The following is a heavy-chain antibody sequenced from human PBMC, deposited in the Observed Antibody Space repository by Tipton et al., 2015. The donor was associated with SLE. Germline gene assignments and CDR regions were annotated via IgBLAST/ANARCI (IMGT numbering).Heavy chain of an antibody. CDR3: ARVPFYYYYYMDV. CDR1: GGPFGGYF. Sequence: TLSLTCAVHGGPFGGYFWTWIRQPPGKGLEWIGESNPGGSSNYSPSLKSRVSISLDTSENQFSLKLSSVTAADTAVYYCARVPFYYYYYMDVWGKGTTVTVSS. V-gene: IGHV4-34*01. J-gene: IGHJ6*03. CDR2: SNPGGSS.